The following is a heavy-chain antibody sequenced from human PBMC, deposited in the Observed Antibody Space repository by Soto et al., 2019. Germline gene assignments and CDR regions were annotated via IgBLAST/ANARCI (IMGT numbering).Heavy chain of an antibody. CDR3: ARVLNVGGNYYVWYFDL. CDR1: GGSVRNGNYY. J-gene: IGHJ2*01. V-gene: IGHV4-61*01. D-gene: IGHD3-22*01. CDR2: IYYNGNA. Sequence: QVQLQESGPGLVKSSETLSLTCIVSGGSVRNGNYYWTWIRQSPGKGLEWIGHIYYNGNANHNPSLRSRVTMSVDTSKNQFSLNLKSVTTADTAVYYCARVLNVGGNYYVWYFDLWGRGTLVSVSS.